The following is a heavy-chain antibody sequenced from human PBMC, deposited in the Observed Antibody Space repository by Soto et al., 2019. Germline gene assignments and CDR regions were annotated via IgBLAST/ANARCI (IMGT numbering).Heavy chain of an antibody. CDR2: ISYDGSNK. CDR3: AGWRFDY. J-gene: IGHJ4*02. D-gene: IGHD6-19*01. CDR1: GFTFSSYA. Sequence: QVQLVESGGGVVQPGRSLRLSCAASGFTFSSYAMHWVRQAPGKGLEWVAVISYDGSNKYYADSVKGRFTISRDNSKNTLDLQMNSLRAEDTAVYYCAGWRFDYWGQGTLATVSS. V-gene: IGHV3-30-3*01.